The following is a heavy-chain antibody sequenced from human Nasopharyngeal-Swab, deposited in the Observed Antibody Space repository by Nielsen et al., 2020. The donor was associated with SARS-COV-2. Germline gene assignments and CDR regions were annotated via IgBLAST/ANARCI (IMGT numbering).Heavy chain of an antibody. J-gene: IGHJ4*02. V-gene: IGHV3-21*01. CDR2: ISSSSSYI. D-gene: IGHD1-26*01. Sequence: GGSLRLSCAASGFTFSSYSMDWVRQAPGKGLEWVSSISSSSSYIYYADSVKGRFTISRDNAKNSLYLQMNSLRAEDTAVYYCARDRRGGSYSSFDYWGQGTLVTVSS. CDR1: GFTFSSYS. CDR3: ARDRRGGSYSSFDY.